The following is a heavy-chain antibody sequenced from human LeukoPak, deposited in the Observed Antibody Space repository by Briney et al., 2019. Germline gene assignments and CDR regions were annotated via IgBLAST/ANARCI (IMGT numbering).Heavy chain of an antibody. D-gene: IGHD3-10*01. CDR3: ARHEAGSSGSYFPFDY. J-gene: IGHJ4*02. Sequence: GESLKISCKGSGYTFKTYWIGWVRQLPGKRLDWMGIVYPDDSTVRYSPSFQGQVTISADKSVSTAYLQWGGLKASDTAMYYCARHEAGSSGSYFPFDYWGQGTLVTVSS. V-gene: IGHV5-51*01. CDR2: VYPDDSTV. CDR1: GYTFKTYW.